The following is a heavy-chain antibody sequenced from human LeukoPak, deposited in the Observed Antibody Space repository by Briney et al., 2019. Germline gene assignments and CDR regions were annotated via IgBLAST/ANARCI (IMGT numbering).Heavy chain of an antibody. D-gene: IGHD1-14*01. CDR2: ISYDGSNK. CDR3: ARDLAKPGGPGGCDY. J-gene: IGHJ4*02. Sequence: PGGSLRLSCAASGFTFSSYAMHWVRQAPGKGLEWVAVISYDGSNKYYADSVKGRFTISRDNSKNTLYLQMNSLRAEDTAVYYCARDLAKPGGPGGCDYWGQGTLVTVSS. CDR1: GFTFSSYA. V-gene: IGHV3-30-3*01.